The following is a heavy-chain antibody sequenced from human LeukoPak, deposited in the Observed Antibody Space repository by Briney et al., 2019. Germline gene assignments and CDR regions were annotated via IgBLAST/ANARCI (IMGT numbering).Heavy chain of an antibody. Sequence: PGGSLRLSCAASGFTFSSYAMHWVRQAPGKGLEWVAVISYDGSNKYYADSVKGRFTISRDNSKNTLYLQMNSLRAEDTAVYYCARDSRRIYDYVWGSYMDGLFDYWGQGTLVTVSS. D-gene: IGHD3-16*01. J-gene: IGHJ4*02. CDR3: ARDSRRIYDYVWGSYMDGLFDY. V-gene: IGHV3-30-3*01. CDR2: ISYDGSNK. CDR1: GFTFSSYA.